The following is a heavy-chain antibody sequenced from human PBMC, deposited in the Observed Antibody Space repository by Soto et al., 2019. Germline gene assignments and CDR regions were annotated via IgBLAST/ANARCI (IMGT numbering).Heavy chain of an antibody. CDR1: GFTFSSYG. J-gene: IGHJ5*02. CDR3: TRSSSWGFWFDP. Sequence: GGSLRLSCAASGFTFSSYGMHWVRQAPGKGLEWVAVIWYDGSNKYYADSVKGRFTISRDNSKNTLYLQMNSLRAEDTAVYYCTRSSSWGFWFDPWGQGTLVTVSS. D-gene: IGHD6-13*01. CDR2: IWYDGSNK. V-gene: IGHV3-33*01.